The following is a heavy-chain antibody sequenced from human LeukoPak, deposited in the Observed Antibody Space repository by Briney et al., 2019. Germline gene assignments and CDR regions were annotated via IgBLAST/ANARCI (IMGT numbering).Heavy chain of an antibody. D-gene: IGHD2-2*01. V-gene: IGHV1-8*03. CDR3: ARESYCSSTSCHFLGRGYYYYYMDV. J-gene: IGHJ6*03. Sequence: RASVKVSCKASGYTFTSYDINWVRQATGQGLEWMGWMNPNSGNTSYAQKFQGRVTITRNTSISTTYMELSSLRSEDTAVYYCARESYCSSTSCHFLGRGYYYYYMDVWGKGTTVTVSS. CDR1: GYTFTSYD. CDR2: MNPNSGNT.